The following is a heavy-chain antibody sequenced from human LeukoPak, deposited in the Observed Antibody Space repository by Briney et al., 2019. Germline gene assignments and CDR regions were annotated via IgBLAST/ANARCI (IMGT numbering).Heavy chain of an antibody. J-gene: IGHJ6*04. CDR1: GVSFSGYY. CDR3: GGEPRLLDV. D-gene: IGHD2-15*01. CDR2: MNHSGVP. V-gene: IGHV4-59*01. Sequence: SETLSLTCAVYGVSFSGYYWSWIRQPPGKGLEWIGYMNHSGVPKYNSSLKSRVTISVETSKNNFSLKLSFVTAADTAVYYCGGEPRLLDVWGKGTTVTVSS.